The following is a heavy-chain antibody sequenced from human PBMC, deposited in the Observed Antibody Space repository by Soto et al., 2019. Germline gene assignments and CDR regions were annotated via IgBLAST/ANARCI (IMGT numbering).Heavy chain of an antibody. CDR2: IWYDGSNK. J-gene: IGHJ4*01. V-gene: IGHV3-33*03. CDR3: GAATTCNFHFPY. Sequence: QAQLVESGGGVVQPGTSLRLSCAASGFTISTHGMHWVRQAPGKGLEWLANIWYDGSNKFYAESVKGRFSISKDNSKNTLNLQMSSLRAEDTAVYYCGAATTCNFHFPYWGHGTQVTVSS. D-gene: IGHD4-4*01. CDR1: GFTISTHG.